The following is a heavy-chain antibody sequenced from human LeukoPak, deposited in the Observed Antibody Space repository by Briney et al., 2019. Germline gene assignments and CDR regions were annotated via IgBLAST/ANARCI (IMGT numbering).Heavy chain of an antibody. V-gene: IGHV3-30*18. CDR3: AKDQVWFGELGDY. CDR1: GFSFSSYG. D-gene: IGHD3-10*01. CDR2: ISYDGSNK. Sequence: GGSLRLSCAAPGFSFSSYGMHWVRQAPGKGLEWVAVISYDGSNKYYADSVKGRFTISRDNSKNTLYLQMNSLRAEDTAVYYCAKDQVWFGELGDYWGQGTLVTVSS. J-gene: IGHJ4*02.